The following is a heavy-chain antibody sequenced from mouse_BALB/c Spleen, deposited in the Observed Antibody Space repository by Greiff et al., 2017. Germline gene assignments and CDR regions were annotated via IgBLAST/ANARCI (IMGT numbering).Heavy chain of an antibody. Sequence: VKLVESGAELMKPGASVKISCKATGYTFSSYWIEWVKQRPGHGLEWIGEILPGSGSTNYNEKFKGKATFTADTSSNTAYMQLSSLTSEDSAVYYCARRIYYDYPWFAYWGQGTLVTVSA. CDR1: GYTFSSYW. D-gene: IGHD2-4*01. V-gene: IGHV1-9*01. J-gene: IGHJ3*01. CDR2: ILPGSGST. CDR3: ARRIYYDYPWFAY.